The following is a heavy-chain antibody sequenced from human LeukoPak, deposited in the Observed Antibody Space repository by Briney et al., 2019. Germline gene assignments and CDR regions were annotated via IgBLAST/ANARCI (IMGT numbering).Heavy chain of an antibody. CDR2: INQSGDT. Sequence: ETSETLSLTCTVNSGTLSGYYWTWLRQSSGKGLEYIGEINQSGDTNYNPSLKSRITISVDASKNQFSLNLGSVTAADTAVYYCARQAPGYTSGWSLWGQGTLVTVSS. CDR1: SGTLSGYY. J-gene: IGHJ4*02. V-gene: IGHV4-34*01. D-gene: IGHD6-19*01. CDR3: ARQAPGYTSGWSL.